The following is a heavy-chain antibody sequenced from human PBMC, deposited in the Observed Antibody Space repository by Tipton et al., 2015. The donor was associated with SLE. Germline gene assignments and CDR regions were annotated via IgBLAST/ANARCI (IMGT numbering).Heavy chain of an antibody. V-gene: IGHV4-34*01. CDR2: INHSGST. D-gene: IGHD6-13*01. J-gene: IGHJ4*02. CDR1: GGSFSGYY. CDR3: ARAPGSSLDY. Sequence: TLSLTCAVYGGSFSGYYWSWIRQPPGKGLEWMGEINHSGSTNYNPSLKSRVTISVDTSKNQFSLKLSSVTAADTAVYYCARAPGSSLDYWGQGTLVTVSS.